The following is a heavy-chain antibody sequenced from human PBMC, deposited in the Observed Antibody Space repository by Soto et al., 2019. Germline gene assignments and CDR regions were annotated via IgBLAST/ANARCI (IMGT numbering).Heavy chain of an antibody. CDR1: GFTFSSYA. J-gene: IGHJ6*02. D-gene: IGHD2-21*02. Sequence: PGGSLRLSCAASGFTFSSYAMHWVRQALGKGLEWVAVISYDGSNKYYADSVKGRFTISRDNSKNTLYLQMNSLRAEDTAVYYCARGSGTATDYYYGMDVWGQGTTVTVSS. CDR2: ISYDGSNK. CDR3: ARGSGTATDYYYGMDV. V-gene: IGHV3-30-3*01.